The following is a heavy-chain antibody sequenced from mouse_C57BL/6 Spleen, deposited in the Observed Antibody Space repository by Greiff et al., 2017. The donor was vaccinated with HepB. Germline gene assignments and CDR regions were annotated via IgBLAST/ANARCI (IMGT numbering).Heavy chain of an antibody. CDR1: GYTFTSYW. J-gene: IGHJ2*01. Sequence: QVQLQQPGAELVMPGASVKLSCKASGYTFTSYWLHWVKQRPGQGLEWIGEIDPSDSYTNYNQKFKGKSTLTVDKSSSTAYMQLSSLTSEDSAVYYCARKGLFFLDYWGQGTTLTVSS. CDR3: ARKGLFFLDY. V-gene: IGHV1-69*01. CDR2: IDPSDSYT. D-gene: IGHD3-3*01.